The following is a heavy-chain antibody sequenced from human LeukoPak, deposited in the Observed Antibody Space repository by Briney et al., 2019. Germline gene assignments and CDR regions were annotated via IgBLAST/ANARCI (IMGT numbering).Heavy chain of an antibody. CDR2: IYNPGTT. D-gene: IGHD1-1*01. CDR1: GGSISSDSW. J-gene: IGHJ4*01. Sequence: NPSGTLSLTCAVSGGSISSDSWYSWVRQPPGKGLEWIGEIYNPGTTNYNPSLKSRVIISIDKSKNQFSVSLSSVAAADTAVYYCATATPYKLDYWGQEPWSPSPQ. CDR3: ATATPYKLDY. V-gene: IGHV4-4*02.